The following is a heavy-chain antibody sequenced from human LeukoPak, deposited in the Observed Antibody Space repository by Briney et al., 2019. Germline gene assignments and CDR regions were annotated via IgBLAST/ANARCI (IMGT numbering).Heavy chain of an antibody. CDR2: ISSSSSYI. J-gene: IGHJ4*02. V-gene: IGHV3-21*01. CDR3: ARGIYSGYDAPDY. D-gene: IGHD5-12*01. CDR1: GFTFSTQG. Sequence: GGSLRLSCATSGFTFSTQGMHWLRQAPGKGLEWVSSISSSSSYIYYADSVKGRFTISRDNAKNSLYLQMNSLRAEDTAVYYCARGIYSGYDAPDYWGQGTLVTVSS.